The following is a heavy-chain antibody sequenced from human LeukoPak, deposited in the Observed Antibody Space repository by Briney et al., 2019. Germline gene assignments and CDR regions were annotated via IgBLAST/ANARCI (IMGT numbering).Heavy chain of an antibody. CDR3: ARRSVAGSYFDY. Sequence: GGSLRLSCEASGLTFSSSEMNWVRQAPGKGLEWVSYISRSGSVKYYADSVKGRFTISRDNAKNSLYLQMNSLRAEDTAVYYCARRSVAGSYFDYWGQGTLVTVSS. V-gene: IGHV3-48*03. D-gene: IGHD6-19*01. CDR1: GLTFSSSE. J-gene: IGHJ4*02. CDR2: ISRSGSVK.